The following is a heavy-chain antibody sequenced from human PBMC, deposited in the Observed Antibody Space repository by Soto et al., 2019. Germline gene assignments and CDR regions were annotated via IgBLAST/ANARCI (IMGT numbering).Heavy chain of an antibody. CDR2: IYPGDSDI. D-gene: IGHD2-2*02. Sequence: GESLKISCKGSGYSFTSHWIAWVRQMPGKGLELMAIIYPGDSDIQYSPSFQGQVSVSADKSVSTAYLQWSSLEASDTAIYFCSRLGHYCSSPSCYTGYFYSGLDVWGQRTTVTVSS. V-gene: IGHV5-51*01. CDR3: SRLGHYCSSPSCYTGYFYSGLDV. J-gene: IGHJ6*02. CDR1: GYSFTSHW.